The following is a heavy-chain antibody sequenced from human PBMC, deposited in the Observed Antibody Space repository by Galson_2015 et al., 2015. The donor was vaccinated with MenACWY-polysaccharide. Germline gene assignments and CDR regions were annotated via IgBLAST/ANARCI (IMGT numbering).Heavy chain of an antibody. J-gene: IGHJ4*02. CDR1: GFTVSTNY. V-gene: IGHV3-53*01. CDR3: ARAKSSGRYSDY. D-gene: IGHD1-26*01. CDR2: IYSGGST. Sequence: SLRLSCAASGFTVSTNYMSWVRQAPGKGLEWVSVIYSGGSTYYADSVKGRFTISRDNSKNTLYLQMNSLRAEDTAVYYCARAKSSGRYSDYWGQGTLVTVSS.